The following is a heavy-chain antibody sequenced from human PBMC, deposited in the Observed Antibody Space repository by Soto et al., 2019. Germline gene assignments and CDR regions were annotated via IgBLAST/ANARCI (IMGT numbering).Heavy chain of an antibody. CDR1: GYTFTGYY. D-gene: IGHD5-12*01. V-gene: IGHV1-2*02. J-gene: IGHJ4*02. CDR2: INAYNGDT. CDR3: ARHSCYDDVCDY. Sequence: QVQLVQSGAEVKKPGASVKVSCKASGYTFTGYYINWVRQAPGQGLEWMGWINAYNGDTNFPQKFQGRVTLTRDTSTSTAYMELSSLRLDDTAVYYCARHSCYDDVCDYWCQGTLVTVSS.